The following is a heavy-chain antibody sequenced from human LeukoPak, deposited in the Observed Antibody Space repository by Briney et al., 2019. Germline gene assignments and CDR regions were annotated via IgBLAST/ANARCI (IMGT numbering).Heavy chain of an antibody. CDR3: AVSYYYGSGSYRKFDY. V-gene: IGHV4-34*01. J-gene: IGHJ4*02. Sequence: SETLSLTCAVYGGSFSGYYWSWIRQPPGKGLESIGEINHSGSTNYNPSLKSRVTISVDTSKNQFSLKLSSVTAADTAVYYCAVSYYYGSGSYRKFDYWGQGTLVTVSS. CDR2: INHSGST. CDR1: GGSFSGYY. D-gene: IGHD3-10*01.